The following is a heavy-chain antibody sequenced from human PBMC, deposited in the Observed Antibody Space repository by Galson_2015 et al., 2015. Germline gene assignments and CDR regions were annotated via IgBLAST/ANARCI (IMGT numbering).Heavy chain of an antibody. CDR2: IYYSGST. CDR1: GGSISSGGYY. D-gene: IGHD4-17*01. Sequence: TLSLTCTVSGGSISSGGYYWSWIRQHPGKGLEWIGYIYYSGSTYYNPSLKSRVTISVDTSKNQFSLKLSSVTAADTAVYYCAREARNDYGTTLDYWGQGTLVTVSS. J-gene: IGHJ4*02. V-gene: IGHV4-31*03. CDR3: AREARNDYGTTLDY.